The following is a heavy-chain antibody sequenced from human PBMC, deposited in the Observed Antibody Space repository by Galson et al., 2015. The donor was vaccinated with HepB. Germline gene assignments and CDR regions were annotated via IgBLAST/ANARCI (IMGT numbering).Heavy chain of an antibody. CDR2: IKQDASAK. D-gene: IGHD6-19*01. CDR1: GFTFSNHW. J-gene: IGHJ4*02. CDR3: GTGYSSGSYYFDY. Sequence: SLRLSCAASGFTFSNHWMSWVRQAPGKGLEWVANIKQDASAKDYVDSVKGRFTVSRDNAKNSLYLQMNSLRAEDTAVYYCGTGYSSGSYYFDYWGQGTLVTVSS. V-gene: IGHV3-7*01.